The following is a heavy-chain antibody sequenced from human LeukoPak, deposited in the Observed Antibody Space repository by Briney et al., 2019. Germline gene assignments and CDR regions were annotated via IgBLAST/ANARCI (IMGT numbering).Heavy chain of an antibody. CDR1: GFTVSSNY. J-gene: IGHJ6*03. CDR2: IYSGGST. CDR3: ASNARGNWNSNNYYYYYMDV. Sequence: HSGGSLRLSCAASGFTVSSNYMSWVRQAPGKGLEWVSVIYSGGSTYYADSVKGRFTISRDNSKNTLYLQMNSLRAEDTAVYYCASNARGNWNSNNYYYYYMDVWGKGTTVTVSS. D-gene: IGHD1-7*01. V-gene: IGHV3-66*02.